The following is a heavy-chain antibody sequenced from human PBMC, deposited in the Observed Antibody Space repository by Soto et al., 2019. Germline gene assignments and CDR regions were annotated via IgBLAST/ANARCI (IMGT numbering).Heavy chain of an antibody. CDR3: ARDPVDGYDFYAY. CDR1: GGSISSHY. V-gene: IGHV4-59*11. CDR2: VHNSGST. Sequence: SETLSLTCTVSGGSISSHYWSWIRQPPGKRLEWIGYVHNSGSTNYNPSLKSRVTISIDTSKKQSSLKLTSVTAADTAVYYCARDPVDGYDFYAYWGQRTLVTVSS. D-gene: IGHD5-12*01. J-gene: IGHJ4*02.